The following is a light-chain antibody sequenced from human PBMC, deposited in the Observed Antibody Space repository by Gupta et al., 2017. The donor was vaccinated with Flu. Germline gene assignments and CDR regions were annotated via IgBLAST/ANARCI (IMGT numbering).Light chain of an antibody. CDR2: ETS. J-gene: IGKJ1*01. V-gene: IGKV1-5*03. CDR3: QHDQYSKS. Sequence: DTQMTQSPSTLSASVGDRVTSTCRASQSVSRYLAWYQQKPGNGPKLMIYETSQVQSGVTSRFSGRGEGTEFTRTSSIRQTDDCATCYVQHDQYSKSFGQGTKVEI. CDR1: QSVSRY.